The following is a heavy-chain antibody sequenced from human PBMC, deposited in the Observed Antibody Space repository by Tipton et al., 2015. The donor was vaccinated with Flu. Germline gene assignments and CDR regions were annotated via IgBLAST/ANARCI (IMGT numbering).Heavy chain of an antibody. J-gene: IGHJ6*02. Sequence: TLSLTCTVSGGSISSSSYYWGWIRQPPGKGLEWIGSIYYSGSTYYNPSLKSRVTISVDTSKNQLSLKLSSVTAADTAVYYCARNRVSDYHYGMDVWGQGTTVTVSS. CDR3: ARNRVSDYHYGMDV. V-gene: IGHV4-39*01. CDR2: IYYSGST. D-gene: IGHD6-6*01. CDR1: GGSISSSSYY.